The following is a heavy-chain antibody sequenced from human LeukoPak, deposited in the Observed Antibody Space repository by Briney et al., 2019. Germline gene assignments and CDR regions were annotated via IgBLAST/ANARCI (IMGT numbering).Heavy chain of an antibody. J-gene: IGHJ4*02. CDR1: GFTFSDYY. CDR3: ARAWYSSGYYDY. D-gene: IGHD6-19*01. CDR2: ISSSCKII. Sequence: GGSLRLSCAASGFTFSDYYMSCIRQAPGKGPEWVSYISSSCKIIFYADSVKGLFTISRDNAKKALVLQVNCLSADHRSVYYFARAWYSSGYYDYWGQGTLVTVSS. V-gene: IGHV3-11*01.